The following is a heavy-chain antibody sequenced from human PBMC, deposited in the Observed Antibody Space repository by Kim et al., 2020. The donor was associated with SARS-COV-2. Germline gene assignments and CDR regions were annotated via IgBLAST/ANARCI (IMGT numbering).Heavy chain of an antibody. Sequence: SETLSLTCTVSGGSISGYYWNCIRHPPRKELQWFGDIYYSGGTISYPSPKSRVTITLDTYNNHHSFMLLSATAAATAAFYCSRGEAPTVRWF. V-gene: IGHV4-59*12. J-gene: IGHJ5*01. CDR1: GGSISGYY. CDR2: IYYSGGT. D-gene: IGHD1-1*01. CDR3: SRGEAPTVRWF.